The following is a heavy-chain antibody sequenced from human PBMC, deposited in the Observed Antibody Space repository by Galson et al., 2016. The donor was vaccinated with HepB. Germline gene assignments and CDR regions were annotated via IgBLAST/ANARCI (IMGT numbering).Heavy chain of an antibody. D-gene: IGHD6-19*01. CDR1: GFTFSSYG. J-gene: IGHJ3*02. V-gene: IGHV3-33*01. CDR3: ARVPFYTSGWFDI. Sequence: SLRLSCAASGFTFSSYGMHWVRQAPGKGLEWVAGIWYDGSNKYYADSVKGRFTISRDNSKNTLYLQMNSLRAEDTAVYYCARVPFYTSGWFDIWGQGAMVAVSS. CDR2: IWYDGSNK.